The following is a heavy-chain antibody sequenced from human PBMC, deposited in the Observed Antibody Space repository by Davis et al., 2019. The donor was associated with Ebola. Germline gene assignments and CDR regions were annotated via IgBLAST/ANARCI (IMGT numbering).Heavy chain of an antibody. CDR2: IYHSGST. Sequence: PSETLSLTCAVSGGSISSGGYSWSWIRQPPGKGLEWIGYIYHSGSTYYNPSLKSRVTISVDRSKNQFSLKLSSVTAADTAVYYCARCNSIAAREFDYWGQGTLVTVSS. CDR1: GGSISSGGYS. D-gene: IGHD6-6*01. CDR3: ARCNSIAAREFDY. V-gene: IGHV4-30-2*01. J-gene: IGHJ4*02.